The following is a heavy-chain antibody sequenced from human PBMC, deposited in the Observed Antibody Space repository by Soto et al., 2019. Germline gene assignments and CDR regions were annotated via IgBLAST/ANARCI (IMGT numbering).Heavy chain of an antibody. CDR2: IYYSGST. Sequence: PSDTLSLTCTISGGSISSSSYYWGWIRQPPGKGLEWIGSIYYSGSTYYNPSLKSRVTISVDTSKNQFSLKLSSVTAADTAVYYCARHVVAAQGFDYWGQGTLVTVSS. V-gene: IGHV4-39*01. CDR3: ARHVVAAQGFDY. D-gene: IGHD6-6*01. J-gene: IGHJ4*02. CDR1: GGSISSSSYY.